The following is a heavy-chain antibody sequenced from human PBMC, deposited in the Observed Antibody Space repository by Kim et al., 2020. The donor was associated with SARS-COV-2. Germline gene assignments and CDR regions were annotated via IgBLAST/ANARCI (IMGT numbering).Heavy chain of an antibody. Sequence: GGSLRLSCAASGFTFSSHGMHWVRQAPGKGLEWVAVIWYDGSQEYYADSVKGRFTISRDYSKNTLYLQMNSLRAEDTALYYCTREDDGNGRYSRFHYWGLGTLVTVSS. J-gene: IGHJ4*02. CDR3: TREDDGNGRYSRFHY. CDR2: IWYDGSQE. V-gene: IGHV3-33*01. D-gene: IGHD3-22*01. CDR1: GFTFSSHG.